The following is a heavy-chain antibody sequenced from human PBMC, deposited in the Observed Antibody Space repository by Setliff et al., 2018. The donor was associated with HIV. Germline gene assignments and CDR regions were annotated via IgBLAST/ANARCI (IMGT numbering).Heavy chain of an antibody. CDR2: IYTSGST. CDR1: GGSISSYY. V-gene: IGHV4-4*07. J-gene: IGHJ4*02. D-gene: IGHD3-9*01. Sequence: SETLSLTCTVSGGSISSYYWSWIRQPAGKGLEWIGRIYTSGSTNYNPSLKSRVTISLDTSKNHFFLKLSSVTAPDTAIYYCARQTWEYYDTLTGYYRSPKNFDSWGQGTLVTVSS. CDR3: ARQTWEYYDTLTGYYRSPKNFDS.